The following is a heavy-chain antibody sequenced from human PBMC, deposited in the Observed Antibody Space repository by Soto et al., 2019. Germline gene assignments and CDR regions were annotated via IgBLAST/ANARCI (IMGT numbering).Heavy chain of an antibody. J-gene: IGHJ5*02. Sequence: QVQLQESGPGLVNPSETLSLTCTVPGGSVTSSTSSWAWVRQPPGKGLHWIGTIFYGHGTYYNPSLESRVTISLDTSKIQFSLELTSVIAADTAVYYCARQPTGYPNWFDAWGRGILVIVSS. D-gene: IGHD3-9*01. CDR3: ARQPTGYPNWFDA. V-gene: IGHV4-39*01. CDR2: IFYGHGT. CDR1: GGSVTSSTSS.